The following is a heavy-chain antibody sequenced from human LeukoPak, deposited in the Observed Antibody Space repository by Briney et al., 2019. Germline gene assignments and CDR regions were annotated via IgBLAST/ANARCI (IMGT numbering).Heavy chain of an antibody. Sequence: ASVKVSCKASGYTFTSYYMHWVRQAPGQGLEWMGIINPSGGSTSYAQKFQGRVTMTRDTSTSTVYMELSSLRSEDTAVYYCVRGGHYYDSSGYFDYCGQGTLVTVSS. D-gene: IGHD3-22*01. J-gene: IGHJ4*02. V-gene: IGHV1-46*01. CDR1: GYTFTSYY. CDR3: VRGGHYYDSSGYFDY. CDR2: INPSGGST.